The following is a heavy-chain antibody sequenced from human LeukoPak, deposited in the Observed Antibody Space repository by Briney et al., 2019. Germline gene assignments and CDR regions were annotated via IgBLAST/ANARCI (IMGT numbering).Heavy chain of an antibody. V-gene: IGHV1-2*06. J-gene: IGHJ4*02. Sequence: GASVKVSCKASGYTFTGYYMHWVRQAPGQGLEWMGRINPNSGGTNYAQKFQGRVTMTRDTSISTAYMELSRLRSDDTAVYYCASGENFDWPPFDYWGQGTLVTVSS. D-gene: IGHD3-9*01. CDR1: GYTFTGYY. CDR2: INPNSGGT. CDR3: ASGENFDWPPFDY.